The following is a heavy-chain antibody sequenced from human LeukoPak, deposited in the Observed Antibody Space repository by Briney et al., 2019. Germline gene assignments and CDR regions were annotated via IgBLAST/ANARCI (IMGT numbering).Heavy chain of an antibody. J-gene: IGHJ3*02. CDR1: GGSISSSSYY. Sequence: PSETLSLTCTVSGGSISSSSYYWGWIRQPPGKGLEWIGSIYYSGSTYYNPSLKSRVTISVDTSKNQFSLKLSSVTAADTAVYYCARDKYYDFWSGYRLDLDDAFDIWGQGTMVTVSS. D-gene: IGHD3-3*01. V-gene: IGHV4-39*07. CDR2: IYYSGST. CDR3: ARDKYYDFWSGYRLDLDDAFDI.